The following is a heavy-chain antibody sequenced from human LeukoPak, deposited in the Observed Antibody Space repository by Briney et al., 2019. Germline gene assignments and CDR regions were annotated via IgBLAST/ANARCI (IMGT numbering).Heavy chain of an antibody. D-gene: IGHD3-3*01. V-gene: IGHV4-34*01. CDR2: INHSGST. CDR3: ARDRYDFWSGYYTGRKGYYYYMDV. Sequence: SETLSLTCAVYGGSFSGYYWSWIRQPPGKGLEWIGEINHSGSTNYNPSLKSRVTISVDTSKNQFSLKPSSVTAADTAVYYCARDRYDFWSGYYTGRKGYYYYMDVWGKGTTVTVSS. J-gene: IGHJ6*03. CDR1: GGSFSGYY.